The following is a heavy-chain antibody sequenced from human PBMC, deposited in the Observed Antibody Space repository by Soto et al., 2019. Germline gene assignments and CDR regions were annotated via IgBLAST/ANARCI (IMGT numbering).Heavy chain of an antibody. J-gene: IGHJ4*02. V-gene: IGHV4-59*01. CDR1: GGSISSYY. Sequence: QVQLQESGPGLVKPSETLSLTCTVSGGSISSYYWSWIRQPPGKGLEWIGYIYYSGSTNYNPSLKSRVTISVDTSKNQFSLKLSSVTAADTAVYYCARGRRAMFDYWGQGTLVTVSS. CDR2: IYYSGST. CDR3: ARGRRAMFDY.